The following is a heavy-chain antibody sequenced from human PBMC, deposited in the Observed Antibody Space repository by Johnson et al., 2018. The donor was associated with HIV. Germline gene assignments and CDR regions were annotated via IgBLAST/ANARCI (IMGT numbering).Heavy chain of an antibody. CDR3: GKDRAVAGKGHDAFDI. CDR2: ISYDGSNK. Sequence: VQLVESGGGVVQPGRSLRLSCAASGFTFSSYAMHWVRQAPGKGLEWVAVISYDGSNKYYADSVQGRFTISRDTLKNTLYLQMNSLRAEDTAVYYSGKDRAVAGKGHDAFDIWGQGTMVTVSS. CDR1: GFTFSSYA. J-gene: IGHJ3*02. V-gene: IGHV3-30*04. D-gene: IGHD6-19*01.